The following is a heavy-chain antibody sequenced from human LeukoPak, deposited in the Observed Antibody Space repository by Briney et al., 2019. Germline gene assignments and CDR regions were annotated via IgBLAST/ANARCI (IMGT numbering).Heavy chain of an antibody. CDR1: AGSISSSSHY. V-gene: IGHV4-39*01. D-gene: IGHD3-3*01. J-gene: IGHJ6*04. Sequence: SETLSLTCTVSAGSISSSSHYWGWIRQPPGEGLEWIGSIYYSGITYYNPSLKSRVTISVDTSKNQFSLKLSSVTAADTAVYFCARQFLEWPMDVWGKGTTVTVSS. CDR2: IYYSGIT. CDR3: ARQFLEWPMDV.